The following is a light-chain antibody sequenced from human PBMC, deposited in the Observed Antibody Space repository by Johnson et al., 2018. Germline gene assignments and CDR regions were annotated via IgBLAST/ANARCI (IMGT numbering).Light chain of an antibody. V-gene: IGLV1-51*02. Sequence: QSVLTQPPSVSAAPGQKVTISCSGSSSNIGNNYVSWYQQLPGTAPKLLIYENNKRPSGIPDRFSGSKSGTSATLGITGLQTGDEADYYGGTWDSSLRAGNVFGTVTMVTVL. CDR2: ENN. J-gene: IGLJ1*01. CDR3: GTWDSSLRAGNV. CDR1: SSNIGNNY.